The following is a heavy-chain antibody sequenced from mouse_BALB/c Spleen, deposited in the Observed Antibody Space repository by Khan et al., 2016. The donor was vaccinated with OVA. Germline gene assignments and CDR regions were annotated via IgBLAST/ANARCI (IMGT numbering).Heavy chain of an antibody. J-gene: IGHJ1*01. Sequence: EVELVESGGGLVQPGGSLKFSCAASGFTFSGYGMSWVRQTPDKRLELVATINSNGGTRYYPDSVKGRFTISRDNAKNTLHLQMRSLKSEDTAMYYCTRVYYRYDEGYWYFDVWGAGTTVTVSS. CDR1: GFTFSGYG. CDR3: TRVYYRYDEGYWYFDV. D-gene: IGHD2-14*01. CDR2: INSNGGTR. V-gene: IGHV5-6-3*01.